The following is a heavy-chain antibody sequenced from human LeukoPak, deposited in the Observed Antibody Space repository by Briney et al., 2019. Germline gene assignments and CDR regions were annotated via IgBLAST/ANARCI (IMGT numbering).Heavy chain of an antibody. CDR1: GGSFSGYY. V-gene: IGHV4-34*01. CDR2: INHSGST. J-gene: IGHJ3*02. CDR3: ARPGVVYGAFDI. D-gene: IGHD3-3*01. Sequence: KPSETLSLSCAVYGGSFSGYYWSWIRQPPGKGLEWIGEINHSGSTNYNPSLKSRVTISVDTSKNQFSLKLSSVTAADTAVYYCARPGVVYGAFDIWGQGTMVTVSS.